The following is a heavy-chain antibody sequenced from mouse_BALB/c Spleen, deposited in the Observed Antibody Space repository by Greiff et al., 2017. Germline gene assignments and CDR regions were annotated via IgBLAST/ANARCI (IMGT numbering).Heavy chain of an antibody. J-gene: IGHJ2*01. Sequence: ESGPGLVKPSQSLSLTCSVTGYSITSGYYWNWIRQFPGNKLEWMGYISYDGSNNYNPSLKNRISITRDTSKNQFFLKLNSVTTEDTATYYCAKSEYGYDDYWGQGTTLTVSS. V-gene: IGHV3-6*02. CDR2: ISYDGSN. CDR1: GYSITSGYY. D-gene: IGHD2-2*01. CDR3: AKSEYGYDDY.